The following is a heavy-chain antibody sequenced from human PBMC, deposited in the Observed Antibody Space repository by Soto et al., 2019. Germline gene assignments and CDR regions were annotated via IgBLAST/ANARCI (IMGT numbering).Heavy chain of an antibody. CDR2: IIPIFGTA. V-gene: IGHV1-69*06. CDR3: ARSKVRGVILDY. CDR1: GGTFSSYA. Sequence: SVKVSCKASGGTFSSYAISWVRQAPGQGLEWMGGIIPIFGTANYAQKFQGRVTITADKSTSTAYMELSSLRSEDTAVYYCARSKVRGVILDYWGQGTLVTVSS. D-gene: IGHD3-10*01. J-gene: IGHJ4*02.